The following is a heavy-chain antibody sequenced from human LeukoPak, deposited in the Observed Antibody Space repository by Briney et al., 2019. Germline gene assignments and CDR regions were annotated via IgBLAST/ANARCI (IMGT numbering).Heavy chain of an antibody. CDR1: GGSISSSSYY. CDR3: ARVSVNDYVWGSYRYRYFDY. CDR2: IYYSGST. D-gene: IGHD3-16*02. J-gene: IGHJ4*02. Sequence: SETLSLTCSVSGGSISSSSYYWGWIRQPPGKGLEWIGTIYYSGSTYYNPSLKSRVTISVDTSKNQFSLKLSSVTAADTAVYYCARVSVNDYVWGSYRYRYFDYWGQGTLVTVSS. V-gene: IGHV4-39*01.